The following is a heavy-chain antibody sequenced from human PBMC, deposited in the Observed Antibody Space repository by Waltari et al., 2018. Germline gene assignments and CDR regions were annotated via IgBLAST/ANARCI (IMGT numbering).Heavy chain of an antibody. Sequence: QVQLVQSGAEVKKPGSSVKVSCKASGGTFSSYAISWVPQAPGQGLEWMGRIIPILGIANYAQKFQGRVTITADKSTSTAYMELSSLRSEDTAVYYCARDDVRDYYYGMDVWGQGTTVTVSS. CDR3: ARDDVRDYYYGMDV. J-gene: IGHJ6*02. CDR1: GGTFSSYA. CDR2: IIPILGIA. V-gene: IGHV1-69*04.